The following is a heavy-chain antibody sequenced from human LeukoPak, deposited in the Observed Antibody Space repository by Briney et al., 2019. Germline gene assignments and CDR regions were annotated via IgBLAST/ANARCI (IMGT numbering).Heavy chain of an antibody. D-gene: IGHD3-9*01. J-gene: IGHJ4*02. CDR2: IYYSGST. CDR3: ARNYDILPHFDY. CDR1: GGSISSYY. Sequence: SETLSLTCTVSGGSISSYYWSWIRQPPGKGPEWIGYIYYSGSTNYNPSLKSRVTISVDTSKNQFSLKLSSVTAADTAVYYCARNYDILPHFDYWGQGTLVTVSS. V-gene: IGHV4-59*01.